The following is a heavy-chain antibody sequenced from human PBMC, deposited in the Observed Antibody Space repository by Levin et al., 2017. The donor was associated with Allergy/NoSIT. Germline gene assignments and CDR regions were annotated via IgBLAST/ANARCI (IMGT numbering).Heavy chain of an antibody. Sequence: GGSLRLSCAASGFTFSSYGMHWVRQAPGKGLEWVAVISYDGSNKYYADSVKGRFTISRDNSKNTLYLQMNSLRAEDTAVYYCAKDFGYDFWSGDPPDIWGQGTMVTVSS. CDR1: GFTFSSYG. D-gene: IGHD3-3*01. CDR3: AKDFGYDFWSGDPPDI. CDR2: ISYDGSNK. J-gene: IGHJ3*02. V-gene: IGHV3-30*18.